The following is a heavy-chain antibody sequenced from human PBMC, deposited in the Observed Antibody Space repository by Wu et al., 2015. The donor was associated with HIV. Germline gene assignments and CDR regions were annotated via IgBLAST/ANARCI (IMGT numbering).Heavy chain of an antibody. J-gene: IGHJ4*02. D-gene: IGHD2-8*01. CDR3: ARGGHCTQGVCYHLEF. CDR2: VSAWDGRT. Sequence: QVQLVQSGDEVKKPGASVKVPCKASGYLFTHYGVTWVRLAPGQRLEWVGWVSAWDGRTNYAQNLQGRVAMTTDSSTDTAYMELKSLTSDDTAVYFCARGGHCTQGVCYHLEFWGQGTLVTVSS. CDR1: GYLFTHYG. V-gene: IGHV1-18*04.